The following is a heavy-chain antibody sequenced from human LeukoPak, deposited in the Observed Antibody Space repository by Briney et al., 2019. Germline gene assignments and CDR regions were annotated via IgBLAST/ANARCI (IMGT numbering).Heavy chain of an antibody. Sequence: PGGSLRLSCAASGFTFSSYAMHWVRQAPGKGLEWVAVISYDGGNKYYADSVKGRFTISRDNSKNTLYLQMNSLRAEDTAVYYCARATGCSSTSCYVWYYYYGMDVWGQGTTVTVSS. J-gene: IGHJ6*02. CDR3: ARATGCSSTSCYVWYYYYGMDV. CDR1: GFTFSSYA. D-gene: IGHD2-2*01. V-gene: IGHV3-30-3*01. CDR2: ISYDGGNK.